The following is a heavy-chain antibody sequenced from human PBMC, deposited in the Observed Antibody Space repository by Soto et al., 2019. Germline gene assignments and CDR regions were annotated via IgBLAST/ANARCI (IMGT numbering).Heavy chain of an antibody. Sequence: EVQLLESGGGLVQPGGSLRLSCAASGFTFSSYGMTWVRQAPGKGLEWVSFSSATGAGTYYADSVKGRFTISRDNSKNTLYLQMTSLRADDTAVYYCAKDRRAGGNYGFYYDFWGQGPLVIVSS. J-gene: IGHJ4*02. CDR1: GFTFSSYG. CDR2: SSATGAGT. CDR3: AKDRRAGGNYGFYYDF. V-gene: IGHV3-23*01. D-gene: IGHD1-7*01.